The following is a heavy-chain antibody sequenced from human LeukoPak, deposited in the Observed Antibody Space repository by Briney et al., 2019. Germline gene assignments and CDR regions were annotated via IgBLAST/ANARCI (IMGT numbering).Heavy chain of an antibody. V-gene: IGHV3-23*01. J-gene: IGHJ4*02. D-gene: IGHD6-19*01. CDR2: ISGGGGST. Sequence: GGSLRLSCAASGFTSSSYSMNWVRQAPGKGLEWVSAISGGGGSTYYADSVKGRFTISRDNSENTLYLQMNSLRAEDTAVYYCAKEMGQWMATDYWGQGTLVTVSS. CDR1: GFTSSSYS. CDR3: AKEMGQWMATDY.